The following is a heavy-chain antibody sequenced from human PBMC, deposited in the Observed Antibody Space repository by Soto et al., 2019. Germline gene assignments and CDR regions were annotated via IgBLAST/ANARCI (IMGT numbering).Heavy chain of an antibody. D-gene: IGHD3-3*01. Sequence: ASVKVSCKASGYTFTSYDINWVRQATGQGLEWMGWMNPNSGNTGYAQKFQGRVTMTRNTSISTAYMELSSLRSEDTAVYYCARGSPRYYDFWSGEPNWFDPWGQGTLVTVSS. V-gene: IGHV1-8*01. CDR1: GYTFTSYD. J-gene: IGHJ5*02. CDR2: MNPNSGNT. CDR3: ARGSPRYYDFWSGEPNWFDP.